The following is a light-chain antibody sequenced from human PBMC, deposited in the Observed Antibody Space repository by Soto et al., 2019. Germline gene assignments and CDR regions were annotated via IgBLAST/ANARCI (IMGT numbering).Light chain of an antibody. CDR3: QQYSSYSFT. CDR1: ETIYRW. V-gene: IGKV1-5*01. Sequence: DIQMTQSPSTLSASVGDRVTITCRASETIYRWLAWYQQKPGTAPKLLIHDASSLESGVPSRFSGSGSGTQFTLTINSLQPDDIATYFCQQYSSYSFTFGRGTKLAIK. J-gene: IGKJ2*01. CDR2: DAS.